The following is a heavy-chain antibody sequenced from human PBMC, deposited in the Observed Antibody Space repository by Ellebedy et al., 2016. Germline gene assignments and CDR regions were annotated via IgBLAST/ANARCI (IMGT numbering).Heavy chain of an antibody. CDR3: VSRGYNYGLNAFDI. CDR1: GRSFSDYP. D-gene: IGHD5-18*01. V-gene: IGHV4-34*01. J-gene: IGHJ3*02. Sequence: SETLSLTCAVYGRSFSDYPWNWIRQPPGEGLEWIGEIDHSGNTFYNPSLKSRVTISVDTSKNQFSLRLSSATAADTAVYYCVSRGYNYGLNAFDIWGQGTMVTVSS. CDR2: IDHSGNT.